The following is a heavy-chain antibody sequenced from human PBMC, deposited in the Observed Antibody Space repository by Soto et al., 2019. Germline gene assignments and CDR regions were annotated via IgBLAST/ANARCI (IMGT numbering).Heavy chain of an antibody. V-gene: IGHV4-39*02. CDR3: PSTENS. CDR1: DVFIGSSTQY. CDR2: IYQSGRA. J-gene: IGHJ1*01. Sequence: QLQLQESGPGLVKPSETLSLTCTVSDVFIGSSTQYWGWFRQPPGKGLAWIGSIYQSGRAYYNPSFTSRESISEDLSRKHFPLPLNFVLAANTLVYYCPSTENSWGQGTLITVSS. D-gene: IGHD1-7*01.